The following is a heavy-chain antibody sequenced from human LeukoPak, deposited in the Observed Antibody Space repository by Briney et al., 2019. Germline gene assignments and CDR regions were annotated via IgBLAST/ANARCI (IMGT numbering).Heavy chain of an antibody. CDR1: GGSFSGYY. Sequence: PSETLSLTCAVYGGSFSGYYWSWIRQPPGKGLEWIGEINHSGSTNYNPSLKSRVTISVDTSKNQFSLKLSSVTAADTAVYYCARGWRPYGSGSSPIADWGQGTLVAVSS. D-gene: IGHD3-10*01. CDR2: INHSGST. CDR3: ARGWRPYGSGSSPIAD. V-gene: IGHV4-34*01. J-gene: IGHJ4*02.